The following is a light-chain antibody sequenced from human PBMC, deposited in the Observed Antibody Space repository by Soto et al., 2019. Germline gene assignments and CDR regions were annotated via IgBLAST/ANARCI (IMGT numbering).Light chain of an antibody. V-gene: IGKV4-1*01. CDR1: QSVLFRPNKKNS. Sequence: DIVMTQSPDSLAVSLGERATINCKSSQSVLFRPNKKNSLAWYQQKPGQPPKMFIYWASTRESGVPDRFSGSGSGTDFTLTISSLQADDVAVYYCQQYYTTPPTFGQGTKLESK. CDR2: WAS. CDR3: QQYYTTPPT. J-gene: IGKJ2*01.